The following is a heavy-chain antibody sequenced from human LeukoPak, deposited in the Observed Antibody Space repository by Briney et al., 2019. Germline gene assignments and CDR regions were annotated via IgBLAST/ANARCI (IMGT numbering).Heavy chain of an antibody. J-gene: IGHJ6*03. CDR2: ISGSGGST. D-gene: IGHD6-19*01. Sequence: PGGSLRLSCAASGFNFRSYGMSWVRQAPGKGLEWVSAISGSGGSTYYADSVKGRFTISRDNSKNTLYLQMNSLRAEDTAVYYCAKDWGPIAVAGTDYYYYMDVWGKGTTVTVSS. V-gene: IGHV3-23*01. CDR1: GFNFRSYG. CDR3: AKDWGPIAVAGTDYYYYMDV.